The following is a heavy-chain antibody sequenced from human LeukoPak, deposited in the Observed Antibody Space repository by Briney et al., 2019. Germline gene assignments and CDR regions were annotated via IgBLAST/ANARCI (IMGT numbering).Heavy chain of an antibody. CDR1: GGTFSSYA. J-gene: IGHJ4*02. Sequence: GASVKVSCKASGGTFSSYAISWVRQAPGQGLEWMGIINPSGGSTSYAQKFQGRVTMTRDTSTSTVYMELSSLRSEDTAVYYCAKSRDGYNPTDYWGQGTLVTVSS. V-gene: IGHV1-46*01. CDR2: INPSGGST. D-gene: IGHD5-24*01. CDR3: AKSRDGYNPTDY.